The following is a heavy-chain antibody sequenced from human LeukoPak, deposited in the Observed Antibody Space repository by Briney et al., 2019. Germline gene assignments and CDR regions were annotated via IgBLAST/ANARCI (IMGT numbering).Heavy chain of an antibody. CDR3: ARGGGSYYFDY. Sequence: GGSLRLSCAASGFTFSSYAMHWVRQAPGKGLEWVAVISYDGSNKYYADSVKGRFTISRDNSKNTLYLQMNSLRAEDTAVYYCARGGGSYYFDYWGQGTLVTVSS. D-gene: IGHD3-10*01. CDR1: GFTFSSYA. J-gene: IGHJ4*02. V-gene: IGHV3-30*14. CDR2: ISYDGSNK.